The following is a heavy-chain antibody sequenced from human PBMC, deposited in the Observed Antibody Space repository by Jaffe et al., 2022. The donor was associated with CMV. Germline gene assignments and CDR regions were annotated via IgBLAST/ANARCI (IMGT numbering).Heavy chain of an antibody. CDR2: RYHTGVI. CDR1: GASVTSYY. V-gene: IGHV4-59*02. CDR3: TSGGEYFQH. J-gene: IGHJ1*01. Sequence: QVQLQESGPRLVKPSETLSLTCTVSGASVTSYYWSWIRQPPGEGLEWLGYRYHTGVINYNPSFKSRVTISLDTSKNQFSLKLTSVTAADTAVYYCTSGGEYFQHWGQGTLVTVSS.